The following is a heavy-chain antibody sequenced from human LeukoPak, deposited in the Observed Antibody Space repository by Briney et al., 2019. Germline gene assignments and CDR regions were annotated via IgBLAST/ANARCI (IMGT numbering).Heavy chain of an antibody. CDR1: GFSFSTYG. Sequence: GGSLRLSCVASGFSFSTYGMHWVRQAPGKGLEWVSFIRNDGSDTYYTDSVKGRFTISRDNSKNTLYLQMNSLRAEDTAVYYCAKFGGQKVVGTITFDYWGQGTLVTVSA. J-gene: IGHJ4*02. CDR3: AKFGGQKVVGTITFDY. D-gene: IGHD1-26*01. V-gene: IGHV3-30*02. CDR2: IRNDGSDT.